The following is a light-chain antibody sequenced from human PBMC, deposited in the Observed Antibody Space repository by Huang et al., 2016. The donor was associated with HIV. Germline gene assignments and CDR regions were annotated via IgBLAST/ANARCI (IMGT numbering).Light chain of an antibody. J-gene: IGKJ4*01. CDR3: QQYFNSPLT. V-gene: IGKV1-NL1*01. CDR1: QGITNS. Sequence: DIQMTQSPSSLSVSVGDRVTITCRASQGITNSLAWYQQTPGQAPKLLVFAVSKLGSGVPYRFSGSGSGTDYTLTISGLHPEDFATYYCQQYFNSPLTFGGGTKVEIK. CDR2: AVS.